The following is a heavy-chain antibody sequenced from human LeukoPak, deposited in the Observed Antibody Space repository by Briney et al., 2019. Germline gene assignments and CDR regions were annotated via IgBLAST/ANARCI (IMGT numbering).Heavy chain of an antibody. CDR1: GFTFSSYA. V-gene: IGHV3-23*01. J-gene: IGHJ4*02. CDR2: ISGSGGST. CDR3: AKDPKGIAAAGKLGVWQKFDY. Sequence: PGGSLRLSCAASGFTFSSYAMSWVRQAPGKGLEWVSAISGSGGSTYYADSVKGRFTISRDNSKNTLYLQMNSLRAEDTAVYYCAKDPKGIAAAGKLGVWQKFDYWGQGTLVTVSS. D-gene: IGHD6-13*01.